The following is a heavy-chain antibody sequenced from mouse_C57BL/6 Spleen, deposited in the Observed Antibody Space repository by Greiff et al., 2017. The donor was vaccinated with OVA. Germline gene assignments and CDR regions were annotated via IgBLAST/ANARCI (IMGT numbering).Heavy chain of an antibody. Sequence: VKVVESGAELARPGASVKLSCKASGYTFTSYGISWVKQRTGQGLEWIGEIYPRSGNTYYNEKFKGKATLTADKSSSTAYMELRSLTSEDSAVYFCARGVGREDYFDYWGQGTTLTVSS. CDR1: GYTFTSYG. V-gene: IGHV1-81*01. CDR2: IYPRSGNT. CDR3: ARGVGREDYFDY. D-gene: IGHD4-1*01. J-gene: IGHJ2*01.